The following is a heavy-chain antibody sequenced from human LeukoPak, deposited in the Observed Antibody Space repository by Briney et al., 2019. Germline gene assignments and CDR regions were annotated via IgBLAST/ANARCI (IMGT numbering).Heavy chain of an antibody. CDR3: AKRDDSGGNLVDL. Sequence: SETLSLTCTVSGGSIRSGSHYWAWIRQPPGKGLEWIGSIYYSGSTYYNPSLENRVTISIDTSKNHFSLKLSSLSSAATSVYSCAKRDDSGGNLVDLWGQGTLVTVS. J-gene: IGHJ4*02. D-gene: IGHD3-22*01. V-gene: IGHV4-39*02. CDR2: IYYSGST. CDR1: GGSIRSGSHY.